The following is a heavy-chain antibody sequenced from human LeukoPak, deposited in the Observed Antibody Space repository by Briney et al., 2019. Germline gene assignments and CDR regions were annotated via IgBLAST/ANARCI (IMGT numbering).Heavy chain of an antibody. D-gene: IGHD4-17*01. Sequence: GASLKISCKGSGYSFSRYWIGWVRQMPGKALEWMGIIYPGDSDTRYSPSFQGQVSISADKSISTAYLQWSSLRASDTAMYYCARVFDDGDNFDYWGQGTLVTVSS. J-gene: IGHJ4*02. V-gene: IGHV5-51*01. CDR3: ARVFDDGDNFDY. CDR1: GYSFSRYW. CDR2: IYPGDSDT.